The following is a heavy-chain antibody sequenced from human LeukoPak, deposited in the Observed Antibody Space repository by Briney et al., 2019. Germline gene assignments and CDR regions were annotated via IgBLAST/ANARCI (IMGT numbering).Heavy chain of an antibody. CDR3: AKEFDILTGYWDSYYYGMDV. CDR1: GFTFDDYA. CDR2: ISGSGGST. J-gene: IGHJ6*02. V-gene: IGHV3-23*01. Sequence: PGRSLRLSYAASGFTFDDYAMHWVRQAPGKGLGWVSAISGSGGSTYYADSVKGRFTISRDNSKNTLYLQMNSLRAEDTAVYYCAKEFDILTGYWDSYYYGMDVWGQGTTVTVSS. D-gene: IGHD3-9*01.